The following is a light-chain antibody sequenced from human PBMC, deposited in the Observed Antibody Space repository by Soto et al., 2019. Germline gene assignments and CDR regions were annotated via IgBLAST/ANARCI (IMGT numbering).Light chain of an antibody. CDR3: ASWDDSLSGPV. J-gene: IGLJ3*02. V-gene: IGLV1-47*02. Sequence: QSVLTQPPSASGTPGQRVTISCSGSSSNIGSNYVYWYQQLPGTAPKLLIYSNNQRPSGVTDRFSGSKSGTSASLAISGLRSEDEADYYCASWDDSLSGPVFGGGTKLTVL. CDR1: SSNIGSNY. CDR2: SNN.